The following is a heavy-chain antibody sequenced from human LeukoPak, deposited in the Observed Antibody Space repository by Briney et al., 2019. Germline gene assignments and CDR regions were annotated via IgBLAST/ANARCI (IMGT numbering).Heavy chain of an antibody. CDR3: ANLIDSSRKYGLDV. V-gene: IGHV3-23*01. CDR1: GFTFNTYA. D-gene: IGHD3-22*01. CDR2: VSDSGRST. J-gene: IGHJ6*02. Sequence: GGSLRLSCAASGFTFNTYAMNWVRQAPGKGLEWVSGVSDSGRSTYYADSVKGRFTISRDNSKNTLYLQMNSLRAEDTAVYYCANLIDSSRKYGLDVGAKGPRSPSP.